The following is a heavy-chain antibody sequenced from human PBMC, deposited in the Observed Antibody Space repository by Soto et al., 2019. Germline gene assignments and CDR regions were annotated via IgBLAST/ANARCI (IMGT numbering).Heavy chain of an antibody. CDR1: GYSFTSYW. CDR2: IYPGDSDT. J-gene: IGHJ6*02. D-gene: IGHD6-13*01. Sequence: PGESLKISCKGSGYSFTSYWIGWVRQMPGKGLEWMGIIYPGDSDTRYSPSFQGQVTISADKSISTAYLQWSSLKASDTAMYYCARHEGSSSWYGNYYYYGMDVWGQGTTVTVSS. V-gene: IGHV5-51*01. CDR3: ARHEGSSSWYGNYYYYGMDV.